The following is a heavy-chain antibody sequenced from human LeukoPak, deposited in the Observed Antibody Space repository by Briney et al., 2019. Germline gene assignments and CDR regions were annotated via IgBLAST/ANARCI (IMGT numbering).Heavy chain of an antibody. J-gene: IGHJ4*02. CDR3: ARYCSGGSCYSRVDY. Sequence: SETLSLTCTVSGYSISSGYYWGWIRQPPGKGLEWIGSIYHSGSTNYNPSLKSRVTISVDTSKNQFSLKLSSVTAADTAVYYCARYCSGGSCYSRVDYWGQGTLVTVSS. V-gene: IGHV4-38-2*02. CDR2: IYHSGST. D-gene: IGHD2-15*01. CDR1: GYSISSGYY.